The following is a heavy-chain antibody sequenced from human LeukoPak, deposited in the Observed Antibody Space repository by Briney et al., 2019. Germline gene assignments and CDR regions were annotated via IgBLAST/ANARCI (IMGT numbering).Heavy chain of an antibody. D-gene: IGHD2-2*01. V-gene: IGHV4-34*01. CDR3: ARVSVPAARNNWFDP. CDR2: INHSGST. CDR1: GGSFSGYY. J-gene: IGHJ5*02. Sequence: SETLSLTCAVYGGSFSGYYWSWIRQPPGEGLEWIGEINHSGSTNYNPSLKSRVTISVDTSKNQFSLKLSSVTAADTAVYYCARVSVPAARNNWFDPWGQGTLVTVSS.